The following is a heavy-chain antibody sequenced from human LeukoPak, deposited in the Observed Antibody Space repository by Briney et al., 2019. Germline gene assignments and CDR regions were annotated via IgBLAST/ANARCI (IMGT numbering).Heavy chain of an antibody. D-gene: IGHD3-9*01. J-gene: IGHJ6*02. CDR1: GGSISSYY. CDR2: IYYSGST. Sequence: SETLPLTCTVSGGSISSYYWSWIRQPPGKGLEWIGYIYYSGSTNYNPSLKSRVTIAVDTTKNQFSLNLSSMTAADTAVYYCARHFRYYDILTGYALEYYYYGMDVWGQGTTVTVSS. V-gene: IGHV4-59*08. CDR3: ARHFRYYDILTGYALEYYYYGMDV.